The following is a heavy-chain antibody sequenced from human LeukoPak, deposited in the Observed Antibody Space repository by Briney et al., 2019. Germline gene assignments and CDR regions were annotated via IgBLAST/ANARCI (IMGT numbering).Heavy chain of an antibody. CDR3: AKAIISPSTHFDY. CDR2: ISGSGGST. D-gene: IGHD3-10*01. J-gene: IGHJ4*02. CDR1: GFTFSSYA. Sequence: GGSLRLSCAASGFTFSSYAMSWVRQAPGKGLEWVSAISGSGGSTYYADSVKGRFTTSRDNSKNTLYLQMNSLRAEDTAVYYCAKAIISPSTHFDYWGQGTLVTVSS. V-gene: IGHV3-23*01.